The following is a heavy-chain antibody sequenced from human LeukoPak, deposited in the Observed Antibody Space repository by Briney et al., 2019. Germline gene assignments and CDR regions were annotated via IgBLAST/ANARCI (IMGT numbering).Heavy chain of an antibody. CDR3: ARFRAQLYHYYDSSGSFDY. D-gene: IGHD3-22*01. V-gene: IGHV3-66*01. Sequence: GSLRLSCAASGFTVSSNYMSWVRQAPGKGLEWVSVIYSGGSTYYADSVKGRFTISRDNSKNTLYLQMNSLRAEDTAVYYCARFRAQLYHYYDSSGSFDYWGQGTLVTVSS. J-gene: IGHJ4*02. CDR1: GFTVSSNY. CDR2: IYSGGST.